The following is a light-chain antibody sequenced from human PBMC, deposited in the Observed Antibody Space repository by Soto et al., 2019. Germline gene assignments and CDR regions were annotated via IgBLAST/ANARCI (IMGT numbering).Light chain of an antibody. CDR2: DAS. J-gene: IGKJ5*01. CDR1: QSVSGD. V-gene: IGKV3-15*01. CDR3: QQYNNWPIT. Sequence: EIVLTQSPATLSVSPGERATLSCRASQSVSGDLAWYHHKPGQAPRLLIYDASTRALDTPARFAGSGAGTEFTLTISSLQSEDFAAYFCQQYNNWPITFGQGTRLEIK.